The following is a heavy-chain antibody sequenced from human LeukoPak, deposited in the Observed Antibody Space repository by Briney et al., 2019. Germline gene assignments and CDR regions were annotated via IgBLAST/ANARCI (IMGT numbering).Heavy chain of an antibody. V-gene: IGHV1-69*13. Sequence: ASVKVSHKASGGTFSSYAISWVRQAPGQGLEWMGGIIPIFGTANYAQKFQGRVTITADESTSTAYMELSSLRSEDTAVYYCARDPITYYYDSSGYSPRGFDYWGQGTLVTVSS. J-gene: IGHJ4*02. CDR1: GGTFSSYA. CDR3: ARDPITYYYDSSGYSPRGFDY. D-gene: IGHD3-22*01. CDR2: IIPIFGTA.